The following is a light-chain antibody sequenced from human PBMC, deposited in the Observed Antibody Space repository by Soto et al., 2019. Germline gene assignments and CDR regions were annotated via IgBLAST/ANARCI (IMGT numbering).Light chain of an antibody. J-gene: IGKJ5*01. Sequence: ETVITLSPGTLSVALGEIATLSFMASQSVSIHLAWYQQKPGQAPRLLIYDTSTRATGIPARFSGSGSGTEFTLTIRCRQSGDFAVYYCKQCSNLPPISFGEGTRLEIK. V-gene: IGKV3-15*01. CDR2: DTS. CDR1: QSVSIH. CDR3: KQCSNLPPIS.